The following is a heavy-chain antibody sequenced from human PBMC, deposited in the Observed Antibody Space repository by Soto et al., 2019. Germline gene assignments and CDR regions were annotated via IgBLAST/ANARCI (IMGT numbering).Heavy chain of an antibody. Sequence: GASVKVSCKASGYTFTSYAMHWVRQAPGQRLEWMGWINAGNGNTKYSQKFQGRVTITRDTSASTAYMELSSLRSEDTAVYYCAKFYEGLYGMDVWGQGTTVTVSS. D-gene: IGHD3-3*01. CDR1: GYTFTSYA. CDR3: AKFYEGLYGMDV. V-gene: IGHV1-3*01. CDR2: INAGNGNT. J-gene: IGHJ6*02.